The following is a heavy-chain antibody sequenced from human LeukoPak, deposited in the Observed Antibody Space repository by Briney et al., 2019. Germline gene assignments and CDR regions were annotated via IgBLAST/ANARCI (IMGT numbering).Heavy chain of an antibody. D-gene: IGHD3-22*01. CDR2: ISYSGSVQ. CDR1: GFTFNNFG. Sequence: GMSLRLSCAASGFTFNNFGMHWVRQAPGKGLEWVSVISYSGSVQFYADSVKGRFTISRDDSKNTVYLQMNSLRAEDTAVYYCAREYYYDISGYFLDYWGQGTLVTVSS. CDR3: AREYYYDISGYFLDY. J-gene: IGHJ4*02. V-gene: IGHV3-30*03.